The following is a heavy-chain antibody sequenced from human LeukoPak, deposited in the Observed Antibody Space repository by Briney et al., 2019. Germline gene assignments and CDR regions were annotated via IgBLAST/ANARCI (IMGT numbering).Heavy chain of an antibody. CDR3: ARDYGVI. CDR2: ISYDGSNK. CDR1: GSTFSSYA. Sequence: GRSLRLSCAASGSTFSSYAMHWVRQAPGKGLERVAVISYDGSNKYYADSVKGRFTISRDNSKNTLYLQMNSLRAEDTAVYYCARDYGVIWGQGTMVTVSS. D-gene: IGHD4-17*01. J-gene: IGHJ3*02. V-gene: IGHV3-30*04.